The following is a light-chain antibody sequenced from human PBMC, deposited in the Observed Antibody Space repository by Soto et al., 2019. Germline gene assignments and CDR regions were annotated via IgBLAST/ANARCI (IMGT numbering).Light chain of an antibody. J-gene: IGKJ4*01. CDR1: QSMSSN. V-gene: IGKV1-39*01. CDR3: QHSYSTPA. Sequence: DIQMTQSQSSLSASVGDRVTITCRSSQSMSSNLNWYQQKPEKAPGLLIYAASSLQSVVTSRCSGSGSGTAFPLTISRLQPDGFATYYCQHSYSTPAFGGGTKVEIK. CDR2: AAS.